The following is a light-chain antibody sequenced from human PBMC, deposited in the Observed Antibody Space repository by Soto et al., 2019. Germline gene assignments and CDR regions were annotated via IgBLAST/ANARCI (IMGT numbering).Light chain of an antibody. CDR2: AAS. V-gene: IGKV1-39*01. CDR1: QSISSS. CDR3: QQNYVTPLT. Sequence: DIQMTQSPSSLSASVGDRVTITCRASQSISSSLNWYQQKPGKPPKLLIYAASTLQSGVPSRFSAGGSGSGSGIDFTLTISSLQPEDFATYYCQQNYVTPLTFGGGTRWISN. J-gene: IGKJ4*01.